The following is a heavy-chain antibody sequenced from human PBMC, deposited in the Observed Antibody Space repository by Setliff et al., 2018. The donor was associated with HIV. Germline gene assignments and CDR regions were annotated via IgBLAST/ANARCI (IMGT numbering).Heavy chain of an antibody. CDR1: GGSFSGYY. J-gene: IGHJ4*02. D-gene: IGHD5-12*01. Sequence: SETLSLTCAVYGGSFSGYYWSCIRQPPGKGLEWIGEINHSGSTNYNPSLKSRVTISVDTSKNQFSLKLSSVTAADTAVYYCARLGAENFGDYDWVDYWGQGTLVTVSS. CDR3: ARLGAENFGDYDWVDY. V-gene: IGHV4-34*01. CDR2: INHSGST.